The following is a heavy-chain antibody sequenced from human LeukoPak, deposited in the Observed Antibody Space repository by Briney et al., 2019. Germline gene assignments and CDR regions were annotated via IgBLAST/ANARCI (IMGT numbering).Heavy chain of an antibody. CDR3: AKEGIYDRRHFDY. Sequence: GGSLRLSCAPSGFTFSGYAMAWVRQAPKKGLEWVSGISGSGVNTYYADSVKGRFTISRDNSKNTLYLQMNSLRAEDTAVYYCAKEGIYDRRHFDYWGQGTLVTVSS. J-gene: IGHJ4*02. CDR1: GFTFSGYA. D-gene: IGHD3-3*01. V-gene: IGHV3-23*01. CDR2: ISGSGVNT.